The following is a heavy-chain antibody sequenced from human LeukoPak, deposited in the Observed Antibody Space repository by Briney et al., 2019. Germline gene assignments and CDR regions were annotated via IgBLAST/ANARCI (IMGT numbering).Heavy chain of an antibody. J-gene: IGHJ4*02. CDR1: GFTFSSYS. D-gene: IGHD5-24*01. CDR3: ARDMDGNY. Sequence: KPGGSLRLSCAASGFTFSSYSMNWVRQAPGKGLEWVSSISSSSSYIHYADSVKGRFTISRDSAKNSLYLQMNSLRAEDTAVYYCARDMDGNYWGQGTLVTVSS. CDR2: ISSSSSYI. V-gene: IGHV3-21*01.